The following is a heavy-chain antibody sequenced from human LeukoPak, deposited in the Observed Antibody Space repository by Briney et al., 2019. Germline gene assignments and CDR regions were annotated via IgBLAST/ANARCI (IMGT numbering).Heavy chain of an antibody. CDR1: GFTFSSYA. CDR3: AGEEYSYGPPDYFQH. Sequence: GRSLRLSCAASGFTFSSYAMSWVRQAPGKGLEWVSAISGSGGSTYYADSVKGRFTISRDNSKNTLYLQMNSLRAEDTAVYYCAGEEYSYGPPDYFQHWGQGTLVTVSS. CDR2: ISGSGGST. V-gene: IGHV3-23*01. D-gene: IGHD5-18*01. J-gene: IGHJ1*01.